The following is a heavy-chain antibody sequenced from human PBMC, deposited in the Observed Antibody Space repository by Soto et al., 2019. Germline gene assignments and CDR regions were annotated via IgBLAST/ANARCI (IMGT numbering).Heavy chain of an antibody. D-gene: IGHD6-13*01. CDR3: ARDQGVAAAGITWFDP. CDR1: GASMNSYH. J-gene: IGHJ5*02. CDR2: IHSSGST. V-gene: IGHV4-4*07. Sequence: SETLSLTCTVSGASMNSYHWSWIRQPAGKGLEWIGHIHSSGSTNYNPSLKSRVTMSVDTSKNQFSLRLMSLTAADTAVYYCARDQGVAAAGITWFDPWGQAFLVTVSS.